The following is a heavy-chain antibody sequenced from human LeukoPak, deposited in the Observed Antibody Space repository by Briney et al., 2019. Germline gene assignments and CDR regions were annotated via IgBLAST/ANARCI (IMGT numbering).Heavy chain of an antibody. CDR1: GFTFSGSA. V-gene: IGHV3-73*01. J-gene: IGHJ4*02. CDR2: IRSKANSYAT. D-gene: IGHD1-26*01. Sequence: GGSLRLSCAASGFTFSGSAMHWVRPASGKGLEWVGRIRSKANSYATAYAASVKGRFTISRDDSKNKAYLQMNSLKTEDMAVYYCTRLRIVGAIYYFDHWGQGTLVTVSS. CDR3: TRLRIVGAIYYFDH.